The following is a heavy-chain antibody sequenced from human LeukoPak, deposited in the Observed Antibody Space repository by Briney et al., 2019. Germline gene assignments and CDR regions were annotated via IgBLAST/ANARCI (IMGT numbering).Heavy chain of an antibody. V-gene: IGHV1-2*02. CDR1: GYTFTDHY. CDR2: INPNDGDT. CDR3: ARANFLYCSSSTCLFDY. Sequence: GASVKVSCKASGYTFTDHYMHRVRQPPGPGFEWMGWINPNDGDTNYAQKFPGRVTMTSDTSISTAHMEVSRLRSDDTAEYYCARANFLYCSSSTCLFDYWGQGTLVTVSS. D-gene: IGHD2-2*01. J-gene: IGHJ4*02.